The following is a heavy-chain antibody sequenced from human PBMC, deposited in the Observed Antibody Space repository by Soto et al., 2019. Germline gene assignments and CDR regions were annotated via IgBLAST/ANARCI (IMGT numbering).Heavy chain of an antibody. V-gene: IGHV4-4*02. D-gene: IGHD1-7*01. Sequence: QVQLQESGPGLVKPSGTLSLTCAVSGGSIASPNWWSWVRQPPGKGLEWIGEIYHSGSTNYNPSLKSRLTQSVDKSKNQFSLRLDSVTAADTAVYYCASLSGTTFAFDYWGRGSLVTVSS. CDR2: IYHSGST. CDR1: GGSIASPNW. J-gene: IGHJ4*02. CDR3: ASLSGTTFAFDY.